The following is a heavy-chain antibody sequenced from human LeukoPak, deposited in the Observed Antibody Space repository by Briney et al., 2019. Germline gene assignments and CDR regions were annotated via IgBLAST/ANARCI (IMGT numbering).Heavy chain of an antibody. V-gene: IGHV4-4*07. J-gene: IGHJ3*01. D-gene: IGHD3-22*01. CDR2: LHASEST. CDR3: ASLSSGAAFDV. Sequence: SETLSLTCTVSGAHISNYYWTWVRQSAAQGLEWIGRLHASESTIYNPSLKSRVTMSIDTSKDQLSLTLTSVTASDSAVYYCASLSSGAAFDVWGQGTVVTVSS. CDR1: GAHISNYY.